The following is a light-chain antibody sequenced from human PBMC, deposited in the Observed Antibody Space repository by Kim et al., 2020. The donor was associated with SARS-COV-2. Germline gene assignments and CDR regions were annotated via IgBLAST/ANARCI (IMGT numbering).Light chain of an antibody. V-gene: IGLV3-1*01. CDR3: QAWDSSTAV. J-gene: IGLJ3*02. Sequence: VTPGQTASIACSGDKWGDKDACWYQQKPGQSPVLVIYQASKRPSGIPEGFSGSNSGDTATLTISGTQAMDEADYYWQAWDSSTAVFGGGTQLTVL. CDR2: QAS. CDR1: KWGDKD.